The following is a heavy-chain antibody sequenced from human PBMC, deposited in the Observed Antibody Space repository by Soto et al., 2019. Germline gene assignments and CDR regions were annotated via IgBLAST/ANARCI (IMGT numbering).Heavy chain of an antibody. Sequence: PSETLSLTCTVSGGSVSSGSYYWSWIRQPPGKGLEWIGYIYYSGSTNYNPSLKSRVTISVDTSKNQFSLKLTSVTAADTAVYYCARRIKHYFGMDVWGQGTTVTVSS. V-gene: IGHV4-61*01. J-gene: IGHJ6*02. CDR2: IYYSGST. CDR1: GGSVSSGSYY. CDR3: ARRIKHYFGMDV. D-gene: IGHD5-18*01.